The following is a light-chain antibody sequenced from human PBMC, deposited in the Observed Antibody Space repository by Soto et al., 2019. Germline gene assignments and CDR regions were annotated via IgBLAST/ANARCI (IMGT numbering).Light chain of an antibody. CDR3: QQYNQWPPA. CDR2: GAS. Sequence: EIVMTQSPATLSVSPGERATLSCRASQSVSSNLAWYQQKPGQAPRLLIYGASTRATGIPARFSGSGSGTEFNLTISSLQSEDFAVYYCQQYNQWPPAFGPGTKVDIK. CDR1: QSVSSN. V-gene: IGKV3-15*01. J-gene: IGKJ3*01.